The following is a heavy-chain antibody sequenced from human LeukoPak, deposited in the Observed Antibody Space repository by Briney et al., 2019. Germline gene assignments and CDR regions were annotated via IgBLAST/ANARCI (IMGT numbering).Heavy chain of an antibody. D-gene: IGHD3-9*01. Sequence: SETLSLTCTVSGGSISSYYWSWIRQPPGKGLEWIGYIYYSGSTNYNPSLKSRVTISVDTSKNQFSLKLSSVTAADTAVYYCARHVALRYFDWLPDYCYYGMDVWGQGTTVTVSS. V-gene: IGHV4-59*08. J-gene: IGHJ6*02. CDR3: ARHVALRYFDWLPDYCYYGMDV. CDR2: IYYSGST. CDR1: GGSISSYY.